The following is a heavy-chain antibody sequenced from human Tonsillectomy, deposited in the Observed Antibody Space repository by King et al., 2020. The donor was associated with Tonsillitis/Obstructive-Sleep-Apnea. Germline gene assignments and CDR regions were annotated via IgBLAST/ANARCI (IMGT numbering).Heavy chain of an antibody. CDR1: GFTFSSYA. CDR2: ISYDGSNK. J-gene: IGHJ5*02. CDR3: ARAQGQYQLLGAWFDP. D-gene: IGHD2-2*01. Sequence: VQLVESGGGVVQPGRSLRLSCAASGFTFSSYAMHWVRQAPGKGLEWVAVISYDGSNKYYADSVKGRFTISRDNSKNTLYLQMNSLEAEDTAVYYCARAQGQYQLLGAWFDPWGQGTLVTVSS. V-gene: IGHV3-30*01.